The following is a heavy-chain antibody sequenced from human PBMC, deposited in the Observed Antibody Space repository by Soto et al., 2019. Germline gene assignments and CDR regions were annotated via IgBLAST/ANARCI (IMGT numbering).Heavy chain of an antibody. D-gene: IGHD2-8*01. Sequence: GSLRLSCATSGFTFSSYPIHWVRQAPGKGPVWVSRITEDGSGTTYADSMKGRFTVTRDNAKNTMYLQMSGLGAEDTAVYHCVRGTNGWRGMDYWGQGTLVTVSS. CDR3: VRGTNGWRGMDY. V-gene: IGHV3-74*01. J-gene: IGHJ4*02. CDR2: ITEDGSGT. CDR1: GFTFSSYP.